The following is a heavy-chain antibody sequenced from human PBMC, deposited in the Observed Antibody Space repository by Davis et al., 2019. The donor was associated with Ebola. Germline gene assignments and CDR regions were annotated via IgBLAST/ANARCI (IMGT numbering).Heavy chain of an antibody. D-gene: IGHD6-13*01. CDR2: ISYDGSNK. CDR3: ARDHGYSSSWYINY. V-gene: IGHV3-30*04. Sequence: GGSLRLSCAASGFTFSSYAMHWVRQAPGKGLEWVAVISYDGSNKYYADSVKGRFTISRDNSKNTLYLRMNSLRAEDTAVYYCARDHGYSSSWYINYWGQGTLVTVSS. CDR1: GFTFSSYA. J-gene: IGHJ4*02.